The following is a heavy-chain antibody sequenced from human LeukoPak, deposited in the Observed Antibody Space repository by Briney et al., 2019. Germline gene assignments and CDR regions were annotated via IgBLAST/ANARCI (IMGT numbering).Heavy chain of an antibody. Sequence: GGSLRLSCEASGFTFTTYSMTWVRQAPGKGLEWVSIISSGSSAIFSADALKGRFTISRDDAKNLLYLDMNSLRAEDTAVYYCARDPVWSPVSGVFDSWGQGTLVTVSS. V-gene: IGHV3-21*01. J-gene: IGHJ4*02. CDR1: GFTFTTYS. CDR3: ARDPVWSPVSGVFDS. D-gene: IGHD2-21*01. CDR2: ISSGSSAI.